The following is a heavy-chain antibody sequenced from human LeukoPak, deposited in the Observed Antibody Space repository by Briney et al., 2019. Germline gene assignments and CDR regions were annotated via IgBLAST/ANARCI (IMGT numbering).Heavy chain of an antibody. CDR1: GFTFGDYA. Sequence: GGSLRLSCTASGFTFGDYAMSWVRQAPGKGREWVGFIRSKAYGGTTEYAASVKGRFTISRDDSKSIAYLQMNSLKTEDTAVYYCTREGFNYYDSSGYYKSWGQGTLVTVSS. CDR2: IRSKAYGGTT. V-gene: IGHV3-49*04. D-gene: IGHD3-22*01. CDR3: TREGFNYYDSSGYYKS. J-gene: IGHJ5*02.